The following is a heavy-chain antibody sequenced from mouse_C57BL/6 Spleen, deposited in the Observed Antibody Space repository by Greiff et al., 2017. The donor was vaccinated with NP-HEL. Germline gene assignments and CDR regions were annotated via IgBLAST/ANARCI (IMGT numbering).Heavy chain of an antibody. CDR2: IDPSDSET. J-gene: IGHJ2*01. CDR1: GYTFTSYW. V-gene: IGHV1-52*01. D-gene: IGHD2-1*01. Sequence: QVQLQQPGAELVRPGSSVKLSCTASGYTFTSYWMHWVKQTPIQGLEWIGNIDPSDSETYYKQKFKDKATLTVDKSSSTAYMQLSSLTSEEYAVYYCARGRYYGNGEDYFDYWGQGTTLTVSS. CDR3: ARGRYYGNGEDYFDY.